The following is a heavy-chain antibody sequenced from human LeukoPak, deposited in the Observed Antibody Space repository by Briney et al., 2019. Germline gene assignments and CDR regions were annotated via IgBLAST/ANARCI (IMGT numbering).Heavy chain of an antibody. CDR1: GYTFTSYG. V-gene: IGHV1-18*01. J-gene: IGHJ5*02. D-gene: IGHD6-19*01. CDR3: ARVSAYKYISGWWT. Sequence: ASVKVSCKASGYTFTSYGISWVRQAPGQGLEWMGWISAYNGNTNYAQKLQGRVTMTTDTSTSTAYMELRSLRYDDTAVYYCARVSAYKYISGWWTWGQGTLVTVSS. CDR2: ISAYNGNT.